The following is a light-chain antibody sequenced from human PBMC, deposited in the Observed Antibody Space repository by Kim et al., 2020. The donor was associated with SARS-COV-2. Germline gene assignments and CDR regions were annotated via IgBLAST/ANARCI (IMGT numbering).Light chain of an antibody. J-gene: IGKJ5*01. CDR3: QQNDAFPST. CDR2: DVS. V-gene: IGKV1-33*01. Sequence: GDRVTITCQATQVIRKFLNWYRQRPGKAPQLLSYDVSNLQTGVPSRFSGSGYGTEFTPTISSLQPEDFATYYCQQNDAFPSTFGQGTRLEIK. CDR1: QVIRKF.